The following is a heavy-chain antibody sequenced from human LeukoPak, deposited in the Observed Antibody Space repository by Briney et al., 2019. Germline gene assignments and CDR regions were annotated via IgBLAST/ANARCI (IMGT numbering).Heavy chain of an antibody. J-gene: IGHJ4*02. Sequence: GGSLRLSCAASGFTFSSYSMNWVRQAPGKGLKWVSFISSSSSYIYYADSVKGRFTISRDNAKNSLYLQMNSLRAEDTAVYYCAREKANYYGSGSYYNYFDYWGQGTLVTVSS. D-gene: IGHD3-10*01. CDR1: GFTFSSYS. V-gene: IGHV3-21*01. CDR3: AREKANYYGSGSYYNYFDY. CDR2: ISSSSSYI.